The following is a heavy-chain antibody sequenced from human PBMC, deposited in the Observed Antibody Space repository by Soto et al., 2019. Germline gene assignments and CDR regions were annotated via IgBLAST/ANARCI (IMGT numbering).Heavy chain of an antibody. CDR1: GGTFSSYA. J-gene: IGHJ5*02. Sequence: QVQLVQSGAEVKKPGSSVKVSCKASGGTFSSYAISWVRQAPGQGLEWMGRIIPIFGTANYAQKFQGRVTITADESTSTAYLELSSLGSADTAGYYCARRAYYDILTGFSNWFDPWAQGTLVTVSS. D-gene: IGHD3-9*01. CDR3: ARRAYYDILTGFSNWFDP. CDR2: IIPIFGTA. V-gene: IGHV1-69*18.